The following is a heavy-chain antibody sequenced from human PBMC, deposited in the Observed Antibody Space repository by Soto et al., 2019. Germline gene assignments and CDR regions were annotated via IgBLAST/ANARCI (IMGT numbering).Heavy chain of an antibody. CDR2: ISYDGSNK. V-gene: IGHV3-30-3*01. CDR1: EFNFIDYA. CDR3: GRCTSTSCHLGSDY. J-gene: IGHJ4*02. Sequence: GGSLRLSCAASEFNFIDYAMNWVRQTPGKGLEWVALISYDGSNKYYADSVKGRFTISRDSSKDMLYLQMNSLRAADTAVYYCGRCTSTSCHLGSDYWGQGTLVTVSS. D-gene: IGHD2-2*01.